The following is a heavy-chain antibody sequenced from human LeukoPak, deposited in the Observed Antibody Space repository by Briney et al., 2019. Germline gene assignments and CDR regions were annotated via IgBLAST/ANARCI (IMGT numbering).Heavy chain of an antibody. CDR1: GYTFTSYD. D-gene: IGHD5-18*01. CDR3: AREITDNGYSSYYFDY. V-gene: IGHV1-8*03. J-gene: IGHJ4*02. Sequence: ASVKVSCKASGYTFTSYDINWVRQATGQGLEWMGWMNPNSGNTGYAQKFQGRVTITRNTSISTAHMELSSPRSEDTAVYYCAREITDNGYSSYYFDYWGQGTLVTVSS. CDR2: MNPNSGNT.